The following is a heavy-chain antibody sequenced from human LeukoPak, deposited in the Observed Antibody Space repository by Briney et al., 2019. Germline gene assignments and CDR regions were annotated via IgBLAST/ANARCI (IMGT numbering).Heavy chain of an antibody. D-gene: IGHD4-17*01. Sequence: GGSLRLSCVASGFTFRDYGIHWVRQAPDKGLEWVSSISGGGETTYYADSAKGRFTISRDNSQNTLYLQMNSLRAEDTAVYYCARDYADYVGYFFFDYWGQGTLVTVSS. V-gene: IGHV3-23*01. CDR3: ARDYADYVGYFFFDY. CDR1: GFTFRDYG. J-gene: IGHJ4*02. CDR2: ISGGGETT.